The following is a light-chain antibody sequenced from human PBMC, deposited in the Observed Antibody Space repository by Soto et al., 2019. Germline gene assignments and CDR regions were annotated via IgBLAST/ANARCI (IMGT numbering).Light chain of an antibody. Sequence: EIVLTQSPGTLSLSPGERATLSCRANQSISSSYLAWYQQKPGQAPRLLIYGASSRDTGIPDRFSGSGSGTDFTLTISRLEPEDFAVYYCQHYNSSPKTFGQGTKVEIK. CDR2: GAS. CDR3: QHYNSSPKT. CDR1: QSISSSY. V-gene: IGKV3-20*01. J-gene: IGKJ1*01.